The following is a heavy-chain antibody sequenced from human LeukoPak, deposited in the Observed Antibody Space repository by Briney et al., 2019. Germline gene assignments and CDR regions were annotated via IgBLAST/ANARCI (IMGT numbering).Heavy chain of an antibody. V-gene: IGHV3-30-3*01. CDR1: GFTFSSYA. CDR2: ISYDGSNK. CDR3: ARPHSSDFWSGYYLNY. J-gene: IGHJ4*02. Sequence: PGRSLRLSCAASGFTFSSYAMHWVRQAPGKGLEWVAVISYDGSNKYYADSVKGRFTISRDNSKNTLYLQMDRLRGDDTAVYYCARPHSSDFWSGYYLNYWGLGTLVAVSS. D-gene: IGHD3-3*01.